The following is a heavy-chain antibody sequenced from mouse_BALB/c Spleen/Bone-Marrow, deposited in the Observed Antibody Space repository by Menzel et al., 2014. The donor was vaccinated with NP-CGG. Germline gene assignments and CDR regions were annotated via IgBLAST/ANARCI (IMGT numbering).Heavy chain of an antibody. CDR2: IRLKSNNYAT. CDR3: TRPFAY. Sequence: EVKVVDSGGGLVQPGGSMKLSCVASGLTFSNYWMNWVRQSPEKGLEWVAEIRLKSNNYATHYAESVKGRFTISRDDSKSSVYLQMNNLRAEDTGIYYCTRPFAYWGQGTLVTVSA. J-gene: IGHJ3*01. CDR1: GLTFSNYW. V-gene: IGHV6-6*02.